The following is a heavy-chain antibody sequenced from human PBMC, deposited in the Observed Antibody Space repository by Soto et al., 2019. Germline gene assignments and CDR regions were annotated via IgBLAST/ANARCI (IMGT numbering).Heavy chain of an antibody. CDR1: GYTLTELS. CDR2: FDPEDGET. V-gene: IGHV1-24*01. J-gene: IGHJ6*02. Sequence: GASVKVSCKVSGYTLTELSMHWLRQAPGKGLEWMGGFDPEDGETIYAQKFQGRVTMTEDTSTDTAYMELSSLRSEDTAVYYCATAHPLGAGGDYSYYYYYGMDVWGQGTTVTVSS. CDR3: ATAHPLGAGGDYSYYYYYGMDV. D-gene: IGHD2-21*01.